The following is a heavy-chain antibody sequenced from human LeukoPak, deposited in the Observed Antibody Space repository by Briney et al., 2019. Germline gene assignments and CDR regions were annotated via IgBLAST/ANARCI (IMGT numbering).Heavy chain of an antibody. D-gene: IGHD6-13*01. CDR1: GGTFSSYA. J-gene: IGHJ4*02. CDR2: IIPIFGTA. CDR3: ARGKGSSSWSGDFDY. V-gene: IGHV1-69*05. Sequence: SVKVSCKASGGTFSSYAISWVRQAPGQGLEWMGGIIPIFGTANYAQKFQGRVTMTRNTSISTAYMELSSLRSEDTAVYYCARGKGSSSWSGDFDYWGQGTPVTVSS.